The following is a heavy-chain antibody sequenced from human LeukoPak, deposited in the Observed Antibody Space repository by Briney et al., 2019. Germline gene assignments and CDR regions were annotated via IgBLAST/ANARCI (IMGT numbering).Heavy chain of an antibody. D-gene: IGHD3-3*01. V-gene: IGHV4-38-2*02. CDR3: ARAPLYYDFWSGPPALFDY. CDR1: GYSISSGYY. J-gene: IGHJ4*02. CDR2: IYHSGST. Sequence: SETLSLTCTVSGYSISSGYYWGWIRQPPGKGLEWIESIYHSGSTYYNPSLKSRVTISVDTSKNQFSLKLSSVTAADTAVYYCARAPLYYDFWSGPPALFDYWGQGTLVTVSS.